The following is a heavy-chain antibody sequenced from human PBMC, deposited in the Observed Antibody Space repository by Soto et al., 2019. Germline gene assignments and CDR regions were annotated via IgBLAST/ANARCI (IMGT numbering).Heavy chain of an antibody. J-gene: IGHJ4*02. D-gene: IGHD1-26*01. Sequence: QVQLVESGGGVVQPGRSLRLSCAASGFTFSSYAMHWVRPAPGKGLEWVAVISYDGSNKYYADSVKGRFTISRDNSKNTLYLTLNRLRAEDTAVYYCARGRPNGYGGSYYPSGLRGLFDYWGQGTLVTVSS. CDR2: ISYDGSNK. V-gene: IGHV3-30-3*01. CDR3: ARGRPNGYGGSYYPSGLRGLFDY. CDR1: GFTFSSYA.